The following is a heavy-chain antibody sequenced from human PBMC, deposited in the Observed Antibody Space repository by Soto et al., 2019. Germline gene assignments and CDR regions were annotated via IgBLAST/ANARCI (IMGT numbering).Heavy chain of an antibody. D-gene: IGHD3-3*01. CDR1: VYTFTSYY. Sequence: ASVKVSCTASVYTFTSYYMHWVRQAPGQGLEWMGIINPSGGSTSYAQKFQGRVTMTRDTSTSTVYMELSSLRSEDTAVYYCASHPYGQPDYNWFDPWGQGTLVTVSS. CDR2: INPSGGST. V-gene: IGHV1-46*03. CDR3: ASHPYGQPDYNWFDP. J-gene: IGHJ5*02.